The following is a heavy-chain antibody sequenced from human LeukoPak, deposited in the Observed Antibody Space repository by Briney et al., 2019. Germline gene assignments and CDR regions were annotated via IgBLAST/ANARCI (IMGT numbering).Heavy chain of an antibody. Sequence: SETLSLTCTVSVGSISSGDYYWSWIRQPPGKGLEWIGYIYYSGSTYYNPSLKSRVTISVDTSKNQFSLKLSSVTAADTAVYYCARDTRMSSGYHYFDLWGQGTLVTVSS. CDR2: IYYSGST. V-gene: IGHV4-30-4*01. CDR3: ARDTRMSSGYHYFDL. J-gene: IGHJ4*02. D-gene: IGHD3-22*01. CDR1: VGSISSGDYY.